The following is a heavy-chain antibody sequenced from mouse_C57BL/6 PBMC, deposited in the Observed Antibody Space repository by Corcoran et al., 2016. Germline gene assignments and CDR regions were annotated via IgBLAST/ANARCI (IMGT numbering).Heavy chain of an antibody. CDR1: GFSLSTSGMG. Sequence: QVTLKESGPGILQSTQTLSLTCSSSGFSLSTSGMGVSWIRQPSGKGLEWLAHSYWDDDKRSNPSLQSRLTISKDTSRNQVFLKINSVDTADTATYYCARRRIPYWYFDVWGTGTTVTVSS. V-gene: IGHV8-12*01. CDR3: ARRRIPYWYFDV. CDR2: SYWDDDK. J-gene: IGHJ1*03.